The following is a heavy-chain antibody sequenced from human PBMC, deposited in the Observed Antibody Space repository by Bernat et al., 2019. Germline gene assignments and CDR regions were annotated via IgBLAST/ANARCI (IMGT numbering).Heavy chain of an antibody. CDR1: GFTFTTTYA. CDR2: INLATGNT. Sequence: QVRLVQSGAEVKKPGASVQISCKTSGFTFTTTYAIHWVRQVPGQGLEWVGWINLATGNTQYSQKFQGRLTITRDTSADTAHMDLSSLRSEDTAMFFCVREHNTLTAFSYDYWGQGTLVTVSS. CDR3: VREHNTLTAFSYDY. J-gene: IGHJ4*02. V-gene: IGHV1-3*01. D-gene: IGHD2-21*02.